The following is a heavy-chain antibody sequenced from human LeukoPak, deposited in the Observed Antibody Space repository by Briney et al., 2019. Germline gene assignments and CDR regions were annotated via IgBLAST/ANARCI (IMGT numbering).Heavy chain of an antibody. CDR2: INPSGGST. Sequence: ASVKVSCKASGYTFTSYYRHWVRQAPGQGLEWMGIINPSGGSTSYAQKFQGRVTMPRTTPMSTGYIELSSLRSEDTAVYSCAREALYDSSGYSSWGQGTLVTASP. CDR1: GYTFTSYY. V-gene: IGHV1-46*01. CDR3: AREALYDSSGYSS. J-gene: IGHJ4*02. D-gene: IGHD3-22*01.